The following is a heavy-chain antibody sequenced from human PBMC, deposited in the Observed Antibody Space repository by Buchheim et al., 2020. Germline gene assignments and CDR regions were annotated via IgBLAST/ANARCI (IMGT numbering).Heavy chain of an antibody. D-gene: IGHD2-15*01. Sequence: EVQLVESGGGLVQPGGSLRLSCAASGFTLSTYWMTWVRQAPGKGLEWVANIKQDGSEKYYLDSVKGRFNISRDNAKNSLYLQMNSLRAEDTAVYYCSGGSFDHWGQGTL. J-gene: IGHJ5*02. CDR2: IKQDGSEK. CDR3: SGGSFDH. V-gene: IGHV3-7*01. CDR1: GFTLSTYW.